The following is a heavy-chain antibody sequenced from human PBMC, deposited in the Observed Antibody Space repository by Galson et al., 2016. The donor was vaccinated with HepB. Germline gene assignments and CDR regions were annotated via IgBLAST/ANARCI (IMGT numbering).Heavy chain of an antibody. CDR2: ISGSINAT. CDR3: AKLPSRYYGSGAGYGMDI. V-gene: IGHV3-23*01. D-gene: IGHD3-10*01. CDR1: GFTFTNYA. J-gene: IGHJ6*02. Sequence: SLRLSCAASGFTFTNYAMTWVRQAPGKGLQWVLGISGSINATYYADSVKGRFIISRDDSKNTLYLQMHSMRAEDTALYYCAKLPSRYYGSGAGYGMDIWGQGTPVTVSS.